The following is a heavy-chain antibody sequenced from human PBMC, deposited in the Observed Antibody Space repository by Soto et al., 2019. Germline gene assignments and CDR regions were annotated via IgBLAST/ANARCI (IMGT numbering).Heavy chain of an antibody. CDR1: GGSISSGGYY. CDR2: IYYSGST. D-gene: IGHD3-9*01. Sequence: QVQLQESGPGLVKPSQTLSLTCTVSGGSISSGGYYWSGIRQHPGKGLEWIGYIYYSGSTYYNPSLKSRVTISVDTSKNQFSLKLSSVTAADTAVYYCAREHYDILTGRTFHPWGQGTLVTVSS. J-gene: IGHJ5*02. CDR3: AREHYDILTGRTFHP. V-gene: IGHV4-31*03.